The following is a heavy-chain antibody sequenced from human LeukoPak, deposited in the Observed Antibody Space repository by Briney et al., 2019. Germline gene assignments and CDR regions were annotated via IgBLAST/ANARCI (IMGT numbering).Heavy chain of an antibody. J-gene: IGHJ4*02. CDR2: ISSSSSYI. D-gene: IGHD2-2*01. V-gene: IGHV3-21*01. CDR3: ARAAIVVVPAAHPFDY. Sequence: GGSLRLSCAASGFTFSSYSMNWVRQAPGKGLEWVSSISSSSSYIYYADSVKGRFTISRDNDKNSLYLQMNSLRAEDTAVYYCARAAIVVVPAAHPFDYWGQGTLVTVSS. CDR1: GFTFSSYS.